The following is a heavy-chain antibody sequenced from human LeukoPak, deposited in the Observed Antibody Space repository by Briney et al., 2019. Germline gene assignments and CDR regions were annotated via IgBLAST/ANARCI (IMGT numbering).Heavy chain of an antibody. CDR3: AKTSKYSTTWYDY. V-gene: IGHV3-23*01. Sequence: PGGSLRLSCAASGFTFSNYAMSWVRRAPGKGLEWVSGISGDGGSTYYADSVKGRFTISRGSSENALYLQMNSPRAEDTAVYYCAKTSKYSTTWYDYWGQGTLVTVSS. CDR1: GFTFSNYA. CDR2: ISGDGGST. D-gene: IGHD6-13*01. J-gene: IGHJ4*02.